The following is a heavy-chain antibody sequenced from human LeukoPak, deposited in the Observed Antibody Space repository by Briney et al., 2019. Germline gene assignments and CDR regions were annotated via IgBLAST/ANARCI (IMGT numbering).Heavy chain of an antibody. Sequence: PGGSLRLSCAASGFTFSSYGMHWVRQAPGKGLEWVAFIRYDGSNKYYADSVKGRFTISRDNSKNTLYLQMNSLRAEDTAVYYCAKDLVDIVATIDHYFGYWGQGTLVTVSS. CDR2: IRYDGSNK. D-gene: IGHD5-12*01. CDR3: AKDLVDIVATIDHYFGY. V-gene: IGHV3-30*02. CDR1: GFTFSSYG. J-gene: IGHJ4*02.